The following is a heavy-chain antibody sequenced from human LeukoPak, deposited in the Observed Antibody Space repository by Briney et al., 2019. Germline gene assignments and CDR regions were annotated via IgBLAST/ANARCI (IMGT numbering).Heavy chain of an antibody. J-gene: IGHJ4*02. CDR1: GFKFGDYA. D-gene: IGHD3-10*01. V-gene: IGHV3-9*01. CDR3: AKVRPPGSYYNLAIEY. CDR2: ISWNSGVI. Sequence: GGSLRLSCAASGFKFGDYAMHWVRQAPGKGLEWVSGISWNSGVIDYADSVKGRFTISRDNAKNSLFLQMNSLRVEDTALYYCAKVRPPGSYYNLAIEYWGQGTLVTASS.